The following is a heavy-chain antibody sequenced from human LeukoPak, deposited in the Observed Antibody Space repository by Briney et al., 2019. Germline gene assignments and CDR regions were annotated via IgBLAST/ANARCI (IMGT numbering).Heavy chain of an antibody. V-gene: IGHV1-46*01. D-gene: IGHD3-3*01. Sequence: ASVKVSCKASGYTFTNYYFHWVRQAPGQGLEWMGIINPSGGSTSYAQKFQGRVTMTRDTSTSTVYMKLSSLRSEDTAVYYCASLGYYDFWSGTSSPDYWGQGTLVTVSS. CDR3: ASLGYYDFWSGTSSPDY. CDR2: INPSGGST. CDR1: GYTFTNYY. J-gene: IGHJ4*02.